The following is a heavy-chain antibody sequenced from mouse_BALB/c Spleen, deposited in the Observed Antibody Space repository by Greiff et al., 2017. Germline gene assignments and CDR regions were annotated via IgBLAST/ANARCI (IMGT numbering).Heavy chain of an antibody. CDR3: ARGGDYYGSSSPYFDY. Sequence: EVKLMESGPELVKPGASVKISCKASGYSFTGYFMNWVMQSHGKSLEWIGRINPYNGDTFYNQKFKGKATLTVDKSSSTAHMELRSLASEDSAVYYGARGGDYYGSSSPYFDYWGQGTTLTVSS. D-gene: IGHD1-1*01. CDR1: GYSFTGYF. V-gene: IGHV1-20*02. CDR2: INPYNGDT. J-gene: IGHJ2*01.